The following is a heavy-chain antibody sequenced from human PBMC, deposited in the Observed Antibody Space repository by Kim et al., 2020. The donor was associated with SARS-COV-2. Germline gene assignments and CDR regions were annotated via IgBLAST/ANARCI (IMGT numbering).Heavy chain of an antibody. CDR2: WYN. CDR3: ARGINSAFDI. Sequence: WYNDYAVSVKGRISISLDASQNQLSRQLNSMTPEDTAVYYCARGINSAFDIWGQGTVVTVSS. D-gene: IGHD5-18*01. V-gene: IGHV6-1*01. J-gene: IGHJ3*02.